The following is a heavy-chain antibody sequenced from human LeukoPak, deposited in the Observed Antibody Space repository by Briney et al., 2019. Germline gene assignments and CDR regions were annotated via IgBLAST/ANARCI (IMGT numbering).Heavy chain of an antibody. CDR3: ARDPYDYYGSRVEYGMDV. V-gene: IGHV3-11*01. J-gene: IGHJ6*02. D-gene: IGHD3-10*01. CDR1: GFTFSDYY. Sequence: GGSLRLSCTASGFTFSDYYVTWIRQAPGKGLDWVSYISSSGTTIYYADSVKGRFTVSRDNAKNSLFLQMNSLRAEDTAVYYCARDPYDYYGSRVEYGMDVWGQGTTVTVSS. CDR2: ISSSGTTI.